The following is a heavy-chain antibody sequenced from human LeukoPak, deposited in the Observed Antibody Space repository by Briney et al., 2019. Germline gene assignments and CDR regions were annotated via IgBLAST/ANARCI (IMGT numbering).Heavy chain of an antibody. D-gene: IGHD3-3*01. CDR1: GFTVSSNY. J-gene: IGHJ4*02. V-gene: IGHV3-23*01. Sequence: GGSLRLSCAASGFTVSSNYMSWVRQAPGKGLEWVSAISGSGGSTYYADSVKGRFTISRDNSKNTLYLQMNSLRAEDTAVYYCANRFTFDYWGQGTLVTVSS. CDR2: ISGSGGST. CDR3: ANRFTFDY.